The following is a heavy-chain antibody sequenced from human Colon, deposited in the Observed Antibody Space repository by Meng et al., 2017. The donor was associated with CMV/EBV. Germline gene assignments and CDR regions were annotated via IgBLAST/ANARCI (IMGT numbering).Heavy chain of an antibody. V-gene: IGHV1-2*02. Sequence: ASVKVSCKASGYTFTGHHLHWVRQVPGQGLEWMGWINNNSGGTQYAQKFQGRVTMTRDTSISTAYMELTSLRSDDTAVYYCARGYGTNLYHYGMDVWGQGTTVTVSS. CDR3: ARGYGTNLYHYGMDV. J-gene: IGHJ6*02. D-gene: IGHD4/OR15-4a*01. CDR2: INNNSGGT. CDR1: GYTFTGHH.